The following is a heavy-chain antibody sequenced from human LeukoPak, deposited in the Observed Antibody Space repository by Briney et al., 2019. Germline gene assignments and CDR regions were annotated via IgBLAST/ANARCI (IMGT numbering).Heavy chain of an antibody. D-gene: IGHD2-15*01. CDR2: IYSGGST. Sequence: GGSLRLSCAASGFIVSSNYMSWVRQAPGKGLEWVSVIYSGGSTYYADSVKGRFTIARDNSKNTLYLQMNSLRAEDTAVYYCARGVVVAASDAFDIWGQGTMVIVSS. J-gene: IGHJ3*02. CDR3: ARGVVVAASDAFDI. CDR1: GFIVSSNY. V-gene: IGHV3-66*01.